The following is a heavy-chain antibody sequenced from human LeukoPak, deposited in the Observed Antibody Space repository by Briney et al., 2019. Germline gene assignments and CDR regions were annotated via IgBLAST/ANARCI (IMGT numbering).Heavy chain of an antibody. D-gene: IGHD2-15*01. CDR1: GGSISRGDYY. Sequence: SETLSLTCTVSGGSISRGDYYWSWIRQPPGKGLEWIGYIYYSGSTYYNPSLKSRVTISVDTSKNQFSLKLSSVTAEDTAVYYCARDAGSHHDAFDIWGQGTMVTVSS. V-gene: IGHV4-30-4*01. J-gene: IGHJ3*02. CDR3: ARDAGSHHDAFDI. CDR2: IYYSGST.